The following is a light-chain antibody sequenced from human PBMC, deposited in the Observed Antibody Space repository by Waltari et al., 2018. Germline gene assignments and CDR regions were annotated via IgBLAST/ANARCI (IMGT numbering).Light chain of an antibody. Sequence: IVLTQSPGTLSLSPGERATLSCRASQSVRSIYLAWLQQKPGQAPSLLMYGTSSRATGFPDRFSGSGSGTDFCLTISRLEPEDFTMYYCQQYDVSALTFGGGTKVEL. CDR2: GTS. CDR1: QSVRSIY. J-gene: IGKJ4*01. CDR3: QQYDVSALT. V-gene: IGKV3-20*01.